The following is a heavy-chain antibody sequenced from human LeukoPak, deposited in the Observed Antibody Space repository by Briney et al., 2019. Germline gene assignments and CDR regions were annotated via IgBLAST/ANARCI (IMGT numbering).Heavy chain of an antibody. D-gene: IGHD3-10*01. CDR1: PDSTTSNF. Sequence: PSDTLSPTCTVSPDSTTSNFWSWVRQPPGKGLEWIGEIHRSGSTNYNPSLQSRVTISIDRSKNQIALELSSVTAADTAVYYCARAGGSGSPGYFDYWGQRTLVTVSS. CDR2: IHRSGST. J-gene: IGHJ4*02. CDR3: ARAGGSGSPGYFDY. V-gene: IGHV4-4*02.